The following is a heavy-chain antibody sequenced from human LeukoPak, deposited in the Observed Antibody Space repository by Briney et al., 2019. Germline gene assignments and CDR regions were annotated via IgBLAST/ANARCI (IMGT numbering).Heavy chain of an antibody. J-gene: IGHJ6*03. CDR3: ARGHPTVYYYHYYMDV. Sequence: ASVKVSCKASGYTFTSYDINWVRQATGQGLEWMGWMNPNSGNTGYAQKFQGRVTMTRNTSISTAYMELSSLRSEDTAVYYCARGHPTVYYYHYYMDVWGKGTTVTISS. V-gene: IGHV1-8*01. D-gene: IGHD4-17*01. CDR1: GYTFTSYD. CDR2: MNPNSGNT.